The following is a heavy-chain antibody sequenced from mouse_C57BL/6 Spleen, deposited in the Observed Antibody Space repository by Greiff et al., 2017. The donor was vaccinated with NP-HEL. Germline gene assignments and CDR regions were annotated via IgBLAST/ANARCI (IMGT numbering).Heavy chain of an antibody. V-gene: IGHV1-47*01. CDR3: ARRYDGYGAWFAY. D-gene: IGHD2-3*01. CDR2: FHPYNDDT. CDR1: GYTFTTYP. Sequence: VQLQESGAELVKPGASVKMSCKASGYTFTTYPIEWMKQNHGKSLEWIGNFHPYNDDTKYNEKFKGKATLTVEKSSSTVYLELSRLTSDDSAVYYCARRYDGYGAWFAYWGQGTLVTVSA. J-gene: IGHJ3*01.